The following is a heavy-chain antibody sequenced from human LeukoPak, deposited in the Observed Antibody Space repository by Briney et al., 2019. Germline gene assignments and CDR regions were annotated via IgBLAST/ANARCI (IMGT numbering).Heavy chain of an antibody. Sequence: SETLSLTCTVSGGSISSYYWSWIRQPAGKGLEWIGRIYTSGSTNYNPSLKSRVTMSVDTSKNQFSLKLSSVTAADTAVYYCARDRDYYDSSGPGAFDIWGQGTMVTVSS. CDR1: GGSISSYY. CDR3: ARDRDYYDSSGPGAFDI. CDR2: IYTSGST. D-gene: IGHD3-22*01. V-gene: IGHV4-4*07. J-gene: IGHJ3*02.